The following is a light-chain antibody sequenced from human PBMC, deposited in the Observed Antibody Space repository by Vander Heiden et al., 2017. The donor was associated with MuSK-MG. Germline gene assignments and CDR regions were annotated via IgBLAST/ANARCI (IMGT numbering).Light chain of an antibody. CDR1: QSISSW. CDR3: QRYNSYSIT. J-gene: IGKJ5*01. CDR2: KAS. V-gene: IGKV1-5*03. Sequence: DIQMTQSPSTLSASVGDRVTITCRASQSISSWLAWYQQKPGKAPKLLIYKASSLESGVPSRFSGSGSGTEFTLTISSLQPDDFATYYCQRYNSYSITFGQGTRLEIK.